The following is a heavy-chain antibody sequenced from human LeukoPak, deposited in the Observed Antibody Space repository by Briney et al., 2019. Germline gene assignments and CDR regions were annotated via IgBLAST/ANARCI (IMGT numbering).Heavy chain of an antibody. D-gene: IGHD2-2*01. J-gene: IGHJ5*02. CDR2: INPNSGGT. V-gene: IGHV1-2*02. CDR1: GYTFTGYY. CDR3: ATVVPAAMGWFDP. Sequence: ASVKVSCKASGYTFTGYYMHWVRQAPGQGIEWMGWINPNSGGTNYAQKFQGRVTMTRDTPISTAYMELSRLRSDDTAVYYCATVVPAAMGWFDPWGQGTLVTVSS.